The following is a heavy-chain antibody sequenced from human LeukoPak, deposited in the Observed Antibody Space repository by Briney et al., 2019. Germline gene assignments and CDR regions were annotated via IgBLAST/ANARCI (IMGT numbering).Heavy chain of an antibody. CDR1: GFTFSSYG. Sequence: GGSLRLSCAASGFTFSSYGMHWVRQAPGKGLEWVAVISYDGSNKYYADSVKGRFTISRDNSKNTLYLQMNSLRAEDTAVYYCAKNYQPIRITFFDYWGQGTLVPVSS. CDR3: AKNYQPIRITFFDY. CDR2: ISYDGSNK. V-gene: IGHV3-30*18. D-gene: IGHD2-2*01. J-gene: IGHJ4*02.